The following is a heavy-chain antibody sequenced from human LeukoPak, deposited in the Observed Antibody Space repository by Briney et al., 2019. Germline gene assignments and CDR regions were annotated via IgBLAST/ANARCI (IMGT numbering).Heavy chain of an antibody. CDR3: AREEGTPFDAFDI. V-gene: IGHV4-61*02. CDR1: GGSISSGSYY. CDR2: IYTSGST. Sequence: PSQTLSPTCTVSGGSISSGSYYWSWIRQPAGKGLEWIGRIYTSGSTNYNPSLKSRVTISVDTSKNQFSLKLSSVTAADTAVYYCAREEGTPFDAFDIWGQGTMVTVSS. J-gene: IGHJ3*02. D-gene: IGHD1-14*01.